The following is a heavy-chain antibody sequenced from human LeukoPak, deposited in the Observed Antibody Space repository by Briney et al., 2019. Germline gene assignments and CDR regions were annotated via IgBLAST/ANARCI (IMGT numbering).Heavy chain of an antibody. CDR3: ARDSRRGYRGGLVH. J-gene: IGHJ4*02. Sequence: YLRLPCAASGLTFSSCAYQWGRQAPGTRGVGVAVSLYDGSNNYYAASVKGRFTMSIDNSKNTIYLRMNSLRAEDTAVYYCARDSRRGYRGGLVHWGQGNLVTVSS. D-gene: IGHD2-21*01. CDR2: SLYDGSNN. CDR1: GLTFSSCA. V-gene: IGHV3-30*04.